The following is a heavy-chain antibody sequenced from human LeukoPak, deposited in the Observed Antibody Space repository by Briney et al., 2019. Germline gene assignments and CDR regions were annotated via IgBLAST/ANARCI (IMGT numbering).Heavy chain of an antibody. CDR3: VKDLVAASENVRGWYPMDY. CDR1: GFTFAEYT. J-gene: IGHJ4*02. Sequence: GGSLRLPCAASGFTFAEYTMHWVRQAPGKGLEWVSLISWNGARIHYGDSVKGRFTISRDNSKNSLYLQMNSLRTEDTALCYCVKDLVAASENVRGWYPMDYWGQGTLVTVSS. D-gene: IGHD6-19*01. V-gene: IGHV3-43*01. CDR2: ISWNGARI.